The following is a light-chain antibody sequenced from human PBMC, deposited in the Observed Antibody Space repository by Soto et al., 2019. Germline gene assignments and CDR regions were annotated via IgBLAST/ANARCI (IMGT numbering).Light chain of an antibody. CDR3: QQRNEWPLT. V-gene: IGKV3-11*01. J-gene: IGKJ5*01. Sequence: ESMLTQSPATLSLSPGERATLSCRASQSIRRYLAWYQQKPGQAPRLLIYDASNRVTGVPARFSGSGSGTDFTLTISSLEPEDFAVYYCQQRNEWPLTFGQGTRLEIK. CDR1: QSIRRY. CDR2: DAS.